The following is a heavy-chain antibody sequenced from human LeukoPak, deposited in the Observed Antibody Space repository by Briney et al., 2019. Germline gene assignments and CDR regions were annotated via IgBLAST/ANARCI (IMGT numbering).Heavy chain of an antibody. CDR1: GFTFSSHA. Sequence: GGSLRLSCAASGFTFSSHAMSWVRQAPGKGLEWVSVISGSDGTTYYADSVKGRFTISRDNSKNTLYLQMNSLRAEDTAVYFCAKWDYDFRSTYYKGYYFDNWGQGTLVTVSS. CDR2: ISGSDGTT. D-gene: IGHD3-3*01. J-gene: IGHJ4*02. V-gene: IGHV3-23*01. CDR3: AKWDYDFRSTYYKGYYFDN.